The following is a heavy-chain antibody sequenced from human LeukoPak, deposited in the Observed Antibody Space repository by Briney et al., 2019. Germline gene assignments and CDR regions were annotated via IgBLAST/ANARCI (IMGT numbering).Heavy chain of an antibody. V-gene: IGHV3-21*01. CDR1: GFTFSSYS. J-gene: IGHJ4*02. D-gene: IGHD3-9*01. CDR2: ISSSSSYI. CDR3: ARLRYFDWWGVDY. Sequence: PGGSLRLSCAASGFTFSSYSMNWVRQAPGKGLEWVSSISSSSSYIYYADSVKGRFTISRDNAKNSLYLQMNSLRAEDTAVYYCARLRYFDWWGVDYWGQGTLVTVSS.